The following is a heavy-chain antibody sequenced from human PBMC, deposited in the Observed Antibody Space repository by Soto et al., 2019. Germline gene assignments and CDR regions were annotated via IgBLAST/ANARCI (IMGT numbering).Heavy chain of an antibody. CDR2: ISGSGDEI. D-gene: IGHD2-8*01. CDR3: ARRGTYQWGHFDY. J-gene: IGHJ4*02. V-gene: IGHV3-23*01. CDR1: GFIFRNQA. Sequence: EVQLLESGGGLVQPGGSMRLSCAASGFIFRNQAMCWVRHGRGKGLEFVSCISGSGDEIFFLDSVKGRFAISRDNSENTLFLQMSSLRAEDTAVYYCARRGTYQWGHFDYWGQGVQVTVSS.